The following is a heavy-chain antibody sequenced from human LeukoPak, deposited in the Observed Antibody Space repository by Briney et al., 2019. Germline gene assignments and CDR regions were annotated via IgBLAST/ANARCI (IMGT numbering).Heavy chain of an antibody. CDR2: ISYSGST. CDR1: GGSISPYY. Sequence: PSETLSLTCTVSGGSISPYYWSWLWQPPGKGLEWIGYISYSGSTKNNPSLKSRVTISVDTSKNQFSLKLTSVTAADTAVYYCAKEGAESFPDAFDIWGQGTMITVSS. CDR3: AKEGAESFPDAFDI. D-gene: IGHD3-10*01. V-gene: IGHV4-59*01. J-gene: IGHJ3*02.